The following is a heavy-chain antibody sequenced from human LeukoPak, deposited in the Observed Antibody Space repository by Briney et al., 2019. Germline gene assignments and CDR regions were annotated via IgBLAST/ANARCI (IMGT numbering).Heavy chain of an antibody. J-gene: IGHJ4*02. D-gene: IGHD3-10*01. CDR2: IYHTGST. V-gene: IGHV4-38-2*01. Sequence: SETLSLTCGVSGYSISRGYYWAWIRQAPGKGLEWIGTIYHTGSTYYTPSLGSRVTISVDTSKNEFSLNLNSVAAADTAVYYCARAGWIITSGIDYWGQGALVTVSS. CDR1: GYSISRGYY. CDR3: ARAGWIITSGIDY.